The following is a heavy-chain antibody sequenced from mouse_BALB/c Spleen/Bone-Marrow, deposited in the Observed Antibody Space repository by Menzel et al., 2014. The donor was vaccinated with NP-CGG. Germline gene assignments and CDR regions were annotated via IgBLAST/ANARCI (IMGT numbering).Heavy chain of an antibody. Sequence: EVKLVESGGGLVQPGGSRKLSCAASGFTFSSFGMHWVRQAPEKGLEWVAYISSGSSTIYYADTVMGRFTISRDNPKNTLFLQMTSLGSEDTAVYYCVRSGSSSGYFDYWGLGTPLTVSS. CDR1: GFTFSSFG. CDR2: ISSGSSTI. D-gene: IGHD1-1*01. V-gene: IGHV5-17*02. J-gene: IGHJ2*01. CDR3: VRSGSSSGYFDY.